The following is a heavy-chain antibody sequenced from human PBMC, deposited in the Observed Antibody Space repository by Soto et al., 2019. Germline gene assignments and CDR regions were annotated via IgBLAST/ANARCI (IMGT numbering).Heavy chain of an antibody. V-gene: IGHV1-2*04. CDR2: INPNSGGT. CDR3: ARDAGQLDPYYYYGMDV. CDR1: GYTFTGYY. Sequence: ASVKVSCKASGYTFTGYYMHWVRQAPGQGLEWMGWINPNSGGTNYAQKFQGWVTMTRDTSISTAYMELSRLRSDDTAVYYCARDAGQLDPYYYYGMDVWGQGTTVNVSS. J-gene: IGHJ6*02. D-gene: IGHD6-13*01.